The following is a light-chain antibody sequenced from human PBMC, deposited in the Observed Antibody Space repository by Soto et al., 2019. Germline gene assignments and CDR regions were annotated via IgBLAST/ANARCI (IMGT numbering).Light chain of an antibody. J-gene: IGKJ4*01. CDR1: QSVSSTY. Sequence: EIVLTQSPGTLSLSPGERATLSCRASQSVSSTYLAWYQQKPGQAPRLLIYGASSRATSIPDRFSGSVSGTDFTLTISILEPEDFAVYYCQHYGSLVLTFGGGTKVEIK. CDR2: GAS. V-gene: IGKV3-20*01. CDR3: QHYGSLVLT.